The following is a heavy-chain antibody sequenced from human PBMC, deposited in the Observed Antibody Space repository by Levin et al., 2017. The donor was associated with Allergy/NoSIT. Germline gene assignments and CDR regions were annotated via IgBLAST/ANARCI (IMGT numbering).Heavy chain of an antibody. CDR2: IIPIFGTA. V-gene: IGHV1-69*01. D-gene: IGHD3-10*01. CDR3: ASSSGSGTKDEYFQH. J-gene: IGHJ1*01. Sequence: KISCKASGGTFSSYAISWVRQAPGQGLEWMGGIIPIFGTANYAQKFQGRVTITADESTSTAYMELSSLRSEDTAVYYCASSSGSGTKDEYFQHWGQGTLVTVSS. CDR1: GGTFSSYA.